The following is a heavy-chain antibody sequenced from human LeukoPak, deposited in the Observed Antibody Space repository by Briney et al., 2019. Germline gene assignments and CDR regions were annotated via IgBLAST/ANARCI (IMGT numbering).Heavy chain of an antibody. CDR2: ISYDGSNK. CDR3: ARDLLYSSGWSPGGWYFDL. J-gene: IGHJ2*01. D-gene: IGHD6-19*01. V-gene: IGHV3-30-3*01. Sequence: GGSLRLSCAASGFTFSSYAMHWVRQAPGKGLEWVAVISYDGSNKYYADSVKGRFTISRDNSKNTLYLQMNSLRAEDTAVYYCARDLLYSSGWSPGGWYFDLRGRGTLVTVSS. CDR1: GFTFSSYA.